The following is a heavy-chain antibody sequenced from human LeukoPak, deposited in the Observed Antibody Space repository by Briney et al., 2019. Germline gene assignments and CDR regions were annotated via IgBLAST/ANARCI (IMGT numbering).Heavy chain of an antibody. CDR3: ARWGGYDILTGYYQGFDY. J-gene: IGHJ4*02. CDR1: GYTLTELS. V-gene: IGHV1-24*01. CDR2: FDPEDGET. Sequence: ASVKVSCKVSGYTLTELSMHWVRQAPGKGLEWMGGFDPEDGETIYAQKFQGRVTMTEDTSTDTAYMELSSLRSEDTAVYYCARWGGYDILTGYYQGFDYWGQGTLVTVSS. D-gene: IGHD3-9*01.